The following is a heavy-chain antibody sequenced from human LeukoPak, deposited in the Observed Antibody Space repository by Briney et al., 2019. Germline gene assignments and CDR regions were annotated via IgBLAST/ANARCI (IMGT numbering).Heavy chain of an antibody. CDR3: ASHITDPTGGY. V-gene: IGHV3-21*01. CDR1: GFTFSSYS. Sequence: PGGSLRLSCAASGFTFSSYSMNWVRQAPGKGREWVSSISSSSSYIYYADSVKGRFTISRDNAKNTLYLQKNSRRAEDTAVYYCASHITDPTGGYWGQGTLVAVSS. J-gene: IGHJ4*02. CDR2: ISSSSSYI. D-gene: IGHD3-10*01.